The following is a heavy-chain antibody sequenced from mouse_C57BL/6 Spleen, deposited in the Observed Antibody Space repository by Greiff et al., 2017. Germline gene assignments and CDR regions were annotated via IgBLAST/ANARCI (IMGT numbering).Heavy chain of an antibody. V-gene: IGHV5-17*01. CDR1: GFTFSDYG. Sequence: EVQRVESGGGLVKPGGSLKLSCAASGFTFSDYGMHWVRQAPEKGLEWVAYISSGSSTIYYADTVKGRFTISRDNAKNTLFLQMTSLRSEDTAMYYCAILRQGAMDYWGQGTSVTVSS. CDR3: AILRQGAMDY. CDR2: ISSGSSTI. J-gene: IGHJ4*01. D-gene: IGHD1-1*01.